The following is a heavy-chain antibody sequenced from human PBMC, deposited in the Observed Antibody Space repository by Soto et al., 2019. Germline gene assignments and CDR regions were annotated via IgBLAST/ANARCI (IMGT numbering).Heavy chain of an antibody. CDR1: GFTFSSYA. J-gene: IGHJ4*02. D-gene: IGHD2-15*01. V-gene: IGHV3-23*01. CDR2: ISGSGDNT. CDR3: AKRPPIVD. Sequence: EVQLLESGGGLVQPGGSLRLSCAASGFTFSSYAMNWVRQAPGKGLEWVSTISGSGDNTYYADSVKGRFTISRDNSKNTLYLQMNSLRVEDTAVYYCAKRPPIVDWGQGTLVTVSS.